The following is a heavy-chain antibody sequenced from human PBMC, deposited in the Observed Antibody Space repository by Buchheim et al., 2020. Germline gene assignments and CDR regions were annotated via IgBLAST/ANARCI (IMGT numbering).Heavy chain of an antibody. Sequence: EVQLVESGGGLVQPGGSLRLSCAASGFTFSSYSMNWVRQAPGKGLEWVSYISSSSSTIYYADSVKGRFTISRENAKNSMYLQMNSLRAEDTAVYYCARDGSIVVVPAAILDYWGQGTL. CDR1: GFTFSSYS. CDR2: ISSSSSTI. CDR3: ARDGSIVVVPAAILDY. V-gene: IGHV3-48*01. J-gene: IGHJ4*02. D-gene: IGHD2-2*01.